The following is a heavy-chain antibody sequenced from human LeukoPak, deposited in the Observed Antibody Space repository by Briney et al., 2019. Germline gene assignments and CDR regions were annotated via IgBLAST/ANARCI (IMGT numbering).Heavy chain of an antibody. Sequence: SDTLSLTCTVSGGSISSYYWSWIRQPAGKGLEWIGRIYSSGTTNYNPSLRSRVTMSVDTSKNQFSLKLSSVTAADTGVYYCARGSSGWFSIDYWGQGALVTVSS. CDR3: ARGSSGWFSIDY. V-gene: IGHV4-4*07. J-gene: IGHJ4*02. CDR2: IYSSGTT. D-gene: IGHD6-19*01. CDR1: GGSISSYY.